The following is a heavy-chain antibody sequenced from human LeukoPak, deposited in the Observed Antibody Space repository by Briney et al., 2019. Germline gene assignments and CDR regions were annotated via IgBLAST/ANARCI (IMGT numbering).Heavy chain of an antibody. V-gene: IGHV3-7*01. J-gene: IGHJ5*02. D-gene: IGHD3-10*01. CDR2: IKQDGSEK. CDR3: ARERGSGSYHPFDP. Sequence: GGSLRLSCVASRFTFSSYWMSWVRQTPGKGLEWVANIKQDGSEKNYVDSVKGRFTISRDNAKNSLYLQMNSLRADDTAVYYCARERGSGSYHPFDPWGRGTLATVSS. CDR1: RFTFSSYW.